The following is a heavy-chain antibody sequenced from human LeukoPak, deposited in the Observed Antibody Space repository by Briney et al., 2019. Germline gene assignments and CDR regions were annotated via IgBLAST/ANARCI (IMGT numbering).Heavy chain of an antibody. D-gene: IGHD3-22*01. CDR3: ARHRYYYDSSGYYYQP. Sequence: PSETLSLTCTVSGGSISSGGYYWSWIRQHPGKGLEWIGYIYYSGSTYYNPSLKSRVTISVDTSKNQFSLRLSSVTAADTAVYYCARHRYYYDSSGYYYQPWGQGTLVTVSS. CDR1: GGSISSGGYY. V-gene: IGHV4-31*03. CDR2: IYYSGST. J-gene: IGHJ5*02.